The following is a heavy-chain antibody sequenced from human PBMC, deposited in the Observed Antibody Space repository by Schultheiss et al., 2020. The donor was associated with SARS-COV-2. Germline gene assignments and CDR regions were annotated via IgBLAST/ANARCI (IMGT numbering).Heavy chain of an antibody. V-gene: IGHV3-23*01. CDR1: GFTFSDYY. D-gene: IGHD3-9*01. CDR2: ISGSGGST. CDR3: ANPQHAIYYYYGMDV. J-gene: IGHJ6*02. Sequence: GGSLRLSCVASGFTFSDYYMSWIRQAPGKGLEWVSAISGSGGSTYYADSVKGRFTISRDNSKNTLYLQMNSLRAEDTAVYYCANPQHAIYYYYGMDVWGQGTTVTVSS.